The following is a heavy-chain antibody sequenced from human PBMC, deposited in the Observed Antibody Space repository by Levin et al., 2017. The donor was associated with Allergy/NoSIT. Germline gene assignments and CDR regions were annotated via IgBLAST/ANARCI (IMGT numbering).Heavy chain of an antibody. Sequence: VASVKVSCKASGGTFSSYAISWVRQAPGQGLEWMGGIIPIFGTANYAQKFQGRVTITADESTSTAYMELSSLRSEDTAVYYCARDGSGWNYFDYWGQGTLVTVSS. V-gene: IGHV1-69*13. CDR3: ARDGSGWNYFDY. CDR2: IIPIFGTA. J-gene: IGHJ4*02. CDR1: GGTFSSYA. D-gene: IGHD6-19*01.